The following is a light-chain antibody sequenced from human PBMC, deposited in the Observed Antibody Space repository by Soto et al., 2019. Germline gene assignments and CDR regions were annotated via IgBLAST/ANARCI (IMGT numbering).Light chain of an antibody. CDR2: WAS. CDR1: QSLLYSVNNENY. V-gene: IGKV4-1*01. Sequence: TVMTQSPDSLAVSLGERATINCKSSQSLLYSVNNENYLSWFQQKPGQPPKLIIYWASNRESGVPDRFSGRGSGTDFTLTISNLQAEDVAVYYCQQSYGSPWTFGQGTRVEVK. CDR3: QQSYGSPWT. J-gene: IGKJ1*01.